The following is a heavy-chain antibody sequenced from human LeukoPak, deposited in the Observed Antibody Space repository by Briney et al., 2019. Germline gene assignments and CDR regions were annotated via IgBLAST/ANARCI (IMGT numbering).Heavy chain of an antibody. Sequence: GGSLRLSCGAPGFTFSSYAMNWVRQAPGQGLEWVSAISGSDGSTYYADSVRGRFTISRDNSKNTLYLQMNSLGAEDTAVYYCASTVDTALVYYFDHWGQGTLVTVSS. V-gene: IGHV3-23*01. J-gene: IGHJ4*02. CDR2: ISGSDGST. D-gene: IGHD5-18*01. CDR1: GFTFSSYA. CDR3: ASTVDTALVYYFDH.